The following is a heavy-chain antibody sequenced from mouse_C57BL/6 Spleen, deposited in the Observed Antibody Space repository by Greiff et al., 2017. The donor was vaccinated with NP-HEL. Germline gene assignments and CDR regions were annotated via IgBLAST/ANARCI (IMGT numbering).Heavy chain of an antibody. Sequence: EVQVVESGGGLVKPGGSLKLSCAASGFTFSDYGMHWVRQAPEKGLEWVAYISSGSSTIYSADTGKGRFTISRDNAKNTLFLHMTSLRSEDTAMYYCARRAYDYDGGFAYWGQGTLVTVSA. CDR2: ISSGSSTI. D-gene: IGHD2-4*01. CDR1: GFTFSDYG. CDR3: ARRAYDYDGGFAY. V-gene: IGHV5-17*01. J-gene: IGHJ3*01.